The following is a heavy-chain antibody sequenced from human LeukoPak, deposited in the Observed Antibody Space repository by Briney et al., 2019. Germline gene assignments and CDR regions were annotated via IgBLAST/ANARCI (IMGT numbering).Heavy chain of an antibody. CDR2: IYYSGST. V-gene: IGHV4-39*07. CDR3: ARDFEYSSSPYNWFDP. J-gene: IGHJ5*02. D-gene: IGHD6-6*01. CDR1: GGSISSSSYY. Sequence: PSETPSLTCTVSGGSISSSSYYWGWIRQPPGKGLEWIGSIYYSGSTYYNPSLKSRVTISVDTSKNQFSLKLSSVTAADTAVYYCARDFEYSSSPYNWFDPWGQGTLVTVSS.